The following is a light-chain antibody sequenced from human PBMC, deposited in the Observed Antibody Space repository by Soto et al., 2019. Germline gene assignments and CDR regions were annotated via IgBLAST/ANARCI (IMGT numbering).Light chain of an antibody. J-gene: IGKJ1*01. CDR2: GAS. V-gene: IGKV3-20*01. CDR1: QSVRSSY. Sequence: EVVLKQSPGTLSLTPGERATLSCRASQSVRSSYLAWYRQKPGQAPRLLIYGASNRAPGIPDRFSGSGSATDFTLTISRLEPEDFAVYYCHQYGNAPEMFGQGTKVDI. CDR3: HQYGNAPEM.